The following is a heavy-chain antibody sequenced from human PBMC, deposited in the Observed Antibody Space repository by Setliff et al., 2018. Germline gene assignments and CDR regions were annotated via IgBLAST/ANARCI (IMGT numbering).Heavy chain of an antibody. CDR2: ISSSGGST. J-gene: IGHJ6*03. CDR1: GFTFSSNA. V-gene: IGHV3-23*01. Sequence: GGSLRLSCAASGFTFSSNAMTWVRQAPGKGLEWVSAISSSGGSTFYADSVKGRFTISRDNSKNTLYLQMNSLRAEDTAVYYCVRALAYYYMDVWGKGTTVTVSS. CDR3: VRALAYYYMDV.